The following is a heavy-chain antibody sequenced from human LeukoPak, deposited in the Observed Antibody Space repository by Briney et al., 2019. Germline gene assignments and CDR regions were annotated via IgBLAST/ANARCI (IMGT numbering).Heavy chain of an antibody. CDR1: GYTFTSYG. V-gene: IGHV1-18*01. D-gene: IGHD3-22*01. CDR2: IRVYNGNT. J-gene: IGHJ4*02. CDR3: ARDPADSSGYYPGGY. Sequence: GASVKVSCKASGYTFTSYGINWVRQAPGQGLEWMGWIRVYNGNTNYAQKLQGRVTMTTDTSTSTAYMELRSLRSDDTAVYYCARDPADSSGYYPGGYWGQGTLVTVSS.